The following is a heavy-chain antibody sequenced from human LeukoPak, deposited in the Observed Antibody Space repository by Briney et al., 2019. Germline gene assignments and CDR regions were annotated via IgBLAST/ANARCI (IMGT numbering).Heavy chain of an antibody. J-gene: IGHJ4*02. CDR3: ASGDYGDYAY. Sequence: SETLSLTCTVSGGAISSYYWSWIRQPPGEGLEWIGYIYYSGSTNYNPSLKSRVTISVDTSKNQFSLKLSSVTAADTAVYYCASGDYGDYAYWGQGTLVTVSS. CDR1: GGAISSYY. CDR2: IYYSGST. V-gene: IGHV4-59*08. D-gene: IGHD4-17*01.